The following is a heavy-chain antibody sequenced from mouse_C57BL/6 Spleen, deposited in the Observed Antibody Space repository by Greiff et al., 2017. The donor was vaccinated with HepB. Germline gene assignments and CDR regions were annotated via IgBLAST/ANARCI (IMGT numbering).Heavy chain of an antibody. CDR2: IDPSDSYT. CDR3: ARSNYYGSSVLGC. Sequence: QVQLKQPGAELVKPGASVKLSCKASGYTFTSYWMQWVKQRPGQGLEWIGEIDPSDSYTNYNQKFKGKATLAVDTSSSTAYLQLSSLTSEDSAVYYSARSNYYGSSVLGCWGKGATVSV. CDR1: GYTFTSYW. J-gene: IGHJ2*01. V-gene: IGHV1-50*01. D-gene: IGHD1-1*01.